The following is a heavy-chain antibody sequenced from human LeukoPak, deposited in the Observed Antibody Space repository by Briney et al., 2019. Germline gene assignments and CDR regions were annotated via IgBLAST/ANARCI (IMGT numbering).Heavy chain of an antibody. J-gene: IGHJ4*02. V-gene: IGHV3-48*03. CDR3: ARDSEWLHDY. Sequence: GGSLRLSRAASGFIFSRYEMNWVRQAPGKGLEWVSYISSSGRTKYYADSVKGRFTISRDNAKNSLYLQMNSLRVEDTAVYYCARDSEWLHDYWGQGTLVTVSS. CDR2: ISSSGRTK. D-gene: IGHD5-12*01. CDR1: GFIFSRYE.